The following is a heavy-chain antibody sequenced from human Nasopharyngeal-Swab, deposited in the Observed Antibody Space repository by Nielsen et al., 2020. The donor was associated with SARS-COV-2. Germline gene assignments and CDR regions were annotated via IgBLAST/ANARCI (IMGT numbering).Heavy chain of an antibody. CDR2: ISGSGGST. CDR3: ARGKNYDILSIDY. V-gene: IGHV3-23*01. Sequence: GGSLRLSCAASGFTFSSYAMSWVRQAPGKGLEWVSAISGSGGSTYYPGSVKGRFTISRENAKNSLYLQMNSLRAEDTAVYYCARGKNYDILSIDYWGQGTLVTVSS. J-gene: IGHJ4*02. D-gene: IGHD3-9*01. CDR1: GFTFSSYA.